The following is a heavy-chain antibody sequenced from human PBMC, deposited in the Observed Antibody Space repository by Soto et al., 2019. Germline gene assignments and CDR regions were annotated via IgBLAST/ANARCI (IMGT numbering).Heavy chain of an antibody. CDR3: AKSAPLPFDY. CDR1: GGSISSSSYC. J-gene: IGHJ4*02. Sequence: SETQSLTYTVSGGSISSSSYCWGWIRQPPGKGLEWIGSIYYSGTTYYNPSLQSRVTISVDTSKNQFSLKLNSVTAADTAVYYCAKSAPLPFDYWGQGTLVTVSS. V-gene: IGHV4-39*01. CDR2: IYYSGTT.